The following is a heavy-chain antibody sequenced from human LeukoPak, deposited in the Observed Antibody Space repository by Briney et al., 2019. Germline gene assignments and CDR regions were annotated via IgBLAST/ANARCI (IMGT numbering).Heavy chain of an antibody. Sequence: GSLRLSCAASGFSFNSYAMSWVRQAPGKGLEWVSGISATGHNTFNADFVKGRFTISRGNSKNTLYLQMNSLRAEDTAVYYCAKVSAFVVVPAAKIDPWGQGTLVTVSS. J-gene: IGHJ5*02. CDR1: GFSFNSYA. CDR2: ISATGHNT. CDR3: AKVSAFVVVPAAKIDP. V-gene: IGHV3-23*01. D-gene: IGHD2-2*01.